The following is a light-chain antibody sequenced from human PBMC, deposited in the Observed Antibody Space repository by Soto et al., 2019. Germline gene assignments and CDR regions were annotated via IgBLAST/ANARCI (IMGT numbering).Light chain of an antibody. CDR3: QQYDNLPLT. Sequence: DIQMTPSPSSLSASVGDRVTITCQASQDIKNYLNWYQQKSGKAPKLLIYDASDLETGVPSRFSGSGSGTDFTFTINSLQPEDIATYYCQQYDNLPLTFGRGTKVDIK. V-gene: IGKV1-33*01. J-gene: IGKJ4*01. CDR2: DAS. CDR1: QDIKNY.